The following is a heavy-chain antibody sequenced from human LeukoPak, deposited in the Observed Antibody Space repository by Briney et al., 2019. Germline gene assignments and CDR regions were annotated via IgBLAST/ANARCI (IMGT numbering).Heavy chain of an antibody. CDR1: GYTFTSYY. V-gene: IGHV1-46*01. J-gene: IGHJ4*02. Sequence: GASVKVSCKASGYTFTSYYMHWVRQAPGQGLEWMGVINPSGTSTTYAQKFQGRVTMTRDTSTSTVYMELGSLRSEDTAVYYCAKDREWELLDSVAIDYWGQGTLVTVSS. D-gene: IGHD1-26*01. CDR2: INPSGTST. CDR3: AKDREWELLDSVAIDY.